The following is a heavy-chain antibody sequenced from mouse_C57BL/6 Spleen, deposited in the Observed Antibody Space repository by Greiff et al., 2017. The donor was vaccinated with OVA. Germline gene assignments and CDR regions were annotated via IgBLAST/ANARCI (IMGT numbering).Heavy chain of an antibody. J-gene: IGHJ2*01. CDR3: TRSRDWDYFDY. D-gene: IGHD4-1*01. CDR2: IDPETGGT. CDR1: GYTFTDYE. Sequence: VQLQQSGAELVRPGASVTLSCKASGYTFTDYEMHWVKQTPVHGLEWIGAIDPETGGTAYNQKFKGKAILTADKSSSTAYMELRSLTSEDSAVYYCTRSRDWDYFDYWGQGTTLTVSS. V-gene: IGHV1-15*01.